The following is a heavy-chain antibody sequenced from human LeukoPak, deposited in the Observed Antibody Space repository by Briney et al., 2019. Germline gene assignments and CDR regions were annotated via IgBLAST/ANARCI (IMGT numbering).Heavy chain of an antibody. J-gene: IGHJ6*02. CDR1: GGSISSGDYY. V-gene: IGHV4-30-4*01. Sequence: PSETLSLTCTVSGGSISSGDYYWSWLRQPPGKGLEWIGYIYYSGSTYYNPSLKSRVTISVDTSKNQFSLKLSSVTAADTAVYYCARDRITMVRGALSSNYYYGMDVWGQGTTVTVSS. D-gene: IGHD3-10*01. CDR2: IYYSGST. CDR3: ARDRITMVRGALSSNYYYGMDV.